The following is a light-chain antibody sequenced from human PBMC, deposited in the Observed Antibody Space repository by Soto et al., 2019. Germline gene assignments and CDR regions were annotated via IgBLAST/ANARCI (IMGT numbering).Light chain of an antibody. V-gene: IGKV1-33*01. Sequence: DIQMTQSPSSLSASLGDRVTITCQASQDISNYLNWYQQKPGKAPKLLTYDASNLETGVPSRFSGSGSGTDFTFTINSLQPEDIATYYCQQYDNLPITFGQGTRLEIK. CDR1: QDISNY. J-gene: IGKJ5*01. CDR3: QQYDNLPIT. CDR2: DAS.